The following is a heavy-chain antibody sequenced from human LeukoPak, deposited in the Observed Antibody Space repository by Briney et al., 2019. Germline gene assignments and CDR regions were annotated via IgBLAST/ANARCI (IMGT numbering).Heavy chain of an antibody. CDR1: GCTFSSYA. V-gene: IGHV1-69*05. CDR2: IIPIFGTA. Sequence: SVKVSCKASGCTFSSYAISWVRQAPGQGLEWMGRIIPIFGTANYAQKFQGRVTITTDESTSTAYMELSSLRSEDTGVYYCARSGGSGSYYNGEFDYWGEGTLVTVSS. D-gene: IGHD3-10*01. CDR3: ARSGGSGSYYNGEFDY. J-gene: IGHJ4*02.